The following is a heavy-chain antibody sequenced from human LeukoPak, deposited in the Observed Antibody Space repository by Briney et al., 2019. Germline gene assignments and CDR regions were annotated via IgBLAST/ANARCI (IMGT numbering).Heavy chain of an antibody. D-gene: IGHD1-26*01. J-gene: IGHJ4*02. CDR3: ARDKPKWELMTYYFDY. CDR1: GGSFSGYY. V-gene: IGHV4-34*01. CDR2: INHSGST. Sequence: SETLSLTCAVYGGSFSGYYWSWIRQPPGKGLEWIGEINHSGSTNYNPSLKSRVTISVDTSKNQFSLKLSSVTAADTAVYYCARDKPKWELMTYYFDYWGQGTLVTVSS.